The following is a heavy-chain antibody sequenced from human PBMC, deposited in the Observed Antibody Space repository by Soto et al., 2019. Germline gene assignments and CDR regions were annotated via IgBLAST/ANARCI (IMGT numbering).Heavy chain of an antibody. CDR2: IYWDDDR. J-gene: IGHJ4*02. CDR1: GFSLSTKPVG. D-gene: IGHD3-16*01. CDR3: AQITPIDLKGYYFDY. V-gene: IGHV2-5*02. Sequence: QITLKASGPPLVKPTQTLTLTCTLSGFSLSTKPVGVGWIRQSPGKYLDWLALIYWDDDRRYKPSLKNSLTIIKNPSGRQVVVTMTYLDPLDTATKYCAQITPIDLKGYYFDYRGPGILVTVAS.